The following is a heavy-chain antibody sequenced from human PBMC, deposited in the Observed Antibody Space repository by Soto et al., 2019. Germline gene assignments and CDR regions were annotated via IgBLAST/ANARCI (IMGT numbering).Heavy chain of an antibody. CDR3: ARWPAGSTACYFDN. J-gene: IGHJ4*02. V-gene: IGHV5-51*01. CDR2: IHPGDSVT. Sequence: PGESLKISCKGPGYSFTSYWIGLVRQMPGKGLEWMAIIHPGDSVTRYGPSFQGQVTISADKSISTAYLQWSSLKASDTAVYYCARWPAGSTACYFDNWGPGTLVTVSS. CDR1: GYSFTSYW.